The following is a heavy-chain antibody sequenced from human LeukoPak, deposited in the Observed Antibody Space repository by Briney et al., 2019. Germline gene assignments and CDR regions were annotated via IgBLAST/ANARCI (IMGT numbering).Heavy chain of an antibody. J-gene: IGHJ3*02. V-gene: IGHV3-74*01. CDR1: GFTFSSYW. CDR3: ARDLSIFGVVISIFKAAFDI. Sequence: GGSLRLSCAASGFTFSSYWMHWVRQAPGKGLVWVSRINSDGSSTSYADSVKGRFTISRDNAKNSLYLQMNSLRAEDTAVYYCARDLSIFGVVISIFKAAFDIWGQGTMVTVSS. CDR2: INSDGSST. D-gene: IGHD3-3*01.